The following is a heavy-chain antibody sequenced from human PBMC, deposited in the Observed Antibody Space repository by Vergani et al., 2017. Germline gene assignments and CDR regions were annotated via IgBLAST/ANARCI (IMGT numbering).Heavy chain of an antibody. Sequence: EVQLVESGGGLVKPGGSLRLSCAASGFTFSNAWMSWVRQAPGKGLEWVGRIKSKTDGGTTDYAATVKGRFTISRDDSKNTLYLQMNSLKTEDTAVYYCTTERRYSRSAGYWGQGTLVTVSS. V-gene: IGHV3-15*01. CDR2: IKSKTDGGTT. J-gene: IGHJ4*02. D-gene: IGHD6-13*01. CDR1: GFTFSNAW. CDR3: TTERRYSRSAGY.